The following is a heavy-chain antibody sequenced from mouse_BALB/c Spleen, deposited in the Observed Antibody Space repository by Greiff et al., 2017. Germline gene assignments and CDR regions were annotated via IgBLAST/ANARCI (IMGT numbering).Heavy chain of an antibody. CDR2: INPSNGGT. D-gene: IGHD1-1*01. CDR1: GYTFTSYY. CDR3: TRNYGSSYVRFAY. Sequence: QVQLQQPGAELVKPGASVKLSCKASGYTFTSYYMYWVKQRPGQGLEWIGGINPSNGGTNFNEKFKSKATLTVDKSSSTAYMQLSSLTSEDSAVYYCTRNYGSSYVRFAYWGQGTLVTVSA. J-gene: IGHJ3*01. V-gene: IGHV1S81*02.